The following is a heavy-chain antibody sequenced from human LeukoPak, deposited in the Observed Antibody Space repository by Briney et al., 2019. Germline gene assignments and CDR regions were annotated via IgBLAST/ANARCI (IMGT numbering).Heavy chain of an antibody. V-gene: IGHV3-48*04. J-gene: IGHJ4*02. CDR3: ASAGYSSSWYLYY. CDR1: GFTFSNCS. D-gene: IGHD6-13*01. CDR2: SSSRGSI. Sequence: GGALRLSCAAPGFTFSNCSMTWVRQAPGKGLERVSYSSSRGSIYYADAVKDRFTISRDNAKNSLYLQMNSLRAEDTAVYYCASAGYSSSWYLYYWGQGTLVTVSS.